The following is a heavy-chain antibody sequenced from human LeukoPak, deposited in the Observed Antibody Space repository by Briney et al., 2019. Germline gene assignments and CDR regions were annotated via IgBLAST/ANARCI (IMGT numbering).Heavy chain of an antibody. J-gene: IGHJ3*02. CDR1: GYTFTGYY. V-gene: IGHV1-2*04. CDR3: ARGRLPIVVVVAATGHDAFDI. Sequence: ASVKVSCKASGYTFTGYYMHWVRQAPGQGLEWMGWINPNSGGTNYAQKFQGWVIMTRDTSISTAYMELSRLRSDDTAVYYCARGRLPIVVVVAATGHDAFDIWGQGTMVTVSS. D-gene: IGHD2-15*01. CDR2: INPNSGGT.